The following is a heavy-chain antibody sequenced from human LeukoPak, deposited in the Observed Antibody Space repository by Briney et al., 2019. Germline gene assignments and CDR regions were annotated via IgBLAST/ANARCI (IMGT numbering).Heavy chain of an antibody. CDR1: GFTFSDYF. D-gene: IGHD3-22*01. V-gene: IGHV3-11*04. J-gene: IGHJ4*02. Sequence: PGGSLRLSCSGSGFTFSDYFMNWIRQAPGKGLEWIAYISSSGGNINYADSVQGRFTISRDNAKKSLYLQTNSLRAEDTAVYYCARDRAEDDSSGYIHRDFDFWGQGTLVIVSS. CDR2: ISSSGGNI. CDR3: ARDRAEDDSSGYIHRDFDF.